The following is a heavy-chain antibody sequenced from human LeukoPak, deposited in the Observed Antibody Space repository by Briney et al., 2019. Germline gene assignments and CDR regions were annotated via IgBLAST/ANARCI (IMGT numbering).Heavy chain of an antibody. Sequence: GGSLRLSCAASGFTFSNYALTWVRQAPGKGLEWVSSISGANTQYADSVKGRFSISRDNYKNTLYLQMSSLRSDDTAVYYCARAEVRYWNQGGKNWFDPWGQGTLVTVSS. J-gene: IGHJ5*02. D-gene: IGHD1-1*01. CDR3: ARAEVRYWNQGGKNWFDP. CDR2: ISGANT. CDR1: GFTFSNYA. V-gene: IGHV3-23*01.